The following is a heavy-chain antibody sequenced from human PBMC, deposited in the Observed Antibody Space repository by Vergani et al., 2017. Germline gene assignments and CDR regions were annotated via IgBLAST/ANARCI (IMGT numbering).Heavy chain of an antibody. D-gene: IGHD3-22*01. CDR2: IYYSGST. CDR1: GGSISSGGYY. CDR3: ARGRRHYDSSGYYGGPAFDI. V-gene: IGHV4-31*03. Sequence: QVQLPESGPGLVKPSQTLSLTCTVSGGSISSGGYYWSWIRQHPGKGLEWIGYIYYSGSTYYNPSLKSRVTISVDTSKNQFSLKLSSVTAADTAVYYCARGRRHYDSSGYYGGPAFDIWGQGTMVTVSS. J-gene: IGHJ3*02.